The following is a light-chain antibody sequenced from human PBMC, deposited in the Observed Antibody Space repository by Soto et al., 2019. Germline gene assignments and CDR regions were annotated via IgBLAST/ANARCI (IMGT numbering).Light chain of an antibody. J-gene: IGKJ5*01. V-gene: IGKV3D-20*01. CDR2: EAF. Sequence: EIVLTQSPSTLSLSTRERATLSFGASQIVRSNYIAWYQQKPGLAPRLLIYEAFTRATGIPDRFSGSGSGTDFTLTISRLEPEDFAVYYCQQYVSSPITFGLGTRLEIK. CDR3: QQYVSSPIT. CDR1: QIVRSNY.